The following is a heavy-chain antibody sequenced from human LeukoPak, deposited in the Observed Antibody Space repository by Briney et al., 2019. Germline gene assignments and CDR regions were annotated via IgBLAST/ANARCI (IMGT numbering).Heavy chain of an antibody. CDR2: IIPIFGTA. CDR1: GGTFSSYA. Sequence: GASVKVSCKASGGTFSSYAISWVRQAPGQGLEWMGGIIPIFGTANYAQKFQGRVTITADESTSTAYMELSSLRAEDTAVYFCARATTTRTRFDYWGQGTLVTVSS. D-gene: IGHD4-17*01. J-gene: IGHJ4*02. CDR3: ARATTTRTRFDY. V-gene: IGHV1-69*01.